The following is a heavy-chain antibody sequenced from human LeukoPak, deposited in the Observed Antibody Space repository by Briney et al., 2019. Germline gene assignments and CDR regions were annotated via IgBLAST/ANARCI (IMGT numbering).Heavy chain of an antibody. Sequence: ASVKVSCKASGYTFTGYYMHWVRQAPGQGLEWVGWINPGSGDTHYAQNFQGRVTMTRDTSISTAYMDLSRLRSDDTAVYYCTRDYSSDAFDIWGQGTMVTVSS. J-gene: IGHJ3*02. CDR1: GYTFTGYY. D-gene: IGHD6-13*01. V-gene: IGHV1-2*02. CDR3: TRDYSSDAFDI. CDR2: INPGSGDT.